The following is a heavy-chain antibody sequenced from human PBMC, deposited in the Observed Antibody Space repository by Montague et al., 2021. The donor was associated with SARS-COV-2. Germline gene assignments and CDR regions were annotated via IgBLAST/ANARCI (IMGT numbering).Heavy chain of an antibody. CDR1: GGSISSYY. CDR2: IYYSGST. J-gene: IGHJ4*02. Sequence: SETLSLTCTVSGGSISSYYWSWIRQPPGKGLEWIGYIYYSGSTNYNPSLKSRVTISVDTSKNQFSLKLSSVTAADTAVYYCARAPVADITIFRVVTSFDYWGQGTLVTVSS. D-gene: IGHD3-3*01. CDR3: ARAPVADITIFRVVTSFDY. V-gene: IGHV4-59*12.